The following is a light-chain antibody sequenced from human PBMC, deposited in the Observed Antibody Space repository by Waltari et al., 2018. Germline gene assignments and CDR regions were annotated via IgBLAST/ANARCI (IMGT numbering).Light chain of an antibody. V-gene: IGLV8-61*01. CDR3: SLYMGSGIWV. CDR1: SSPISNTSY. CDR2: KAT. J-gene: IGLJ3*02. Sequence: QTVVTQEPLLSVSHGGTVTLTCALSSSPISNTSYASWYQQTPCQAPRTLVYKATTRSSGVPDRFAGSILGNKAALTITGARADDESDYYCSLYMGSGIWVFGGGTKLTVL.